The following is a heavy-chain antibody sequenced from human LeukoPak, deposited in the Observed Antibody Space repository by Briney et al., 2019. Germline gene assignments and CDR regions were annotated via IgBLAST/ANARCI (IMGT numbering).Heavy chain of an antibody. D-gene: IGHD5-18*01. CDR2: IVGDSTDT. V-gene: IGHV1-58*02. CDR3: AADPDTTMAFDC. CDR1: GFTFTSSS. Sequence: SVKVSCKASGFTFTSSSIQWIRQARGQRLEWIGWIVGDSTDTYYAQRFQERVTIARDMSTSTAYLELSSLRSEDTTVYCCAADPDTTMAFDCWGQGTLVTVSS. J-gene: IGHJ4*02.